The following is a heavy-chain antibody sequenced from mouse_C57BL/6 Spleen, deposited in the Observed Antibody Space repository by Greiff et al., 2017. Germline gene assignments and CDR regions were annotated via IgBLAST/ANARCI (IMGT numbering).Heavy chain of an antibody. CDR3: ARYYDYDYYAMDY. D-gene: IGHD2-4*01. CDR1: GYTFTSYT. CDR2: INPSSGYT. V-gene: IGHV1-4*01. Sequence: QVQLKQSGAELARPGASVKMSCKASGYTFTSYTMHWVKQRPGQGLEWIGYINPSSGYTKYNQKFKDKATLTADKSSSTAYMQLSSLTSEDSAVYYCARYYDYDYYAMDYWGQGTSVTVSS. J-gene: IGHJ4*01.